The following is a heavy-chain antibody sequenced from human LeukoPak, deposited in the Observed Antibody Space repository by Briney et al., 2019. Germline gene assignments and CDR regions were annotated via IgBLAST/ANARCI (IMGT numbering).Heavy chain of an antibody. V-gene: IGHV1-46*01. CDR2: INPYDT. D-gene: IGHD6-13*01. CDR1: GYTFTSYY. J-gene: IGHJ4*02. CDR3: ARFSSSSWYGQNDY. Sequence: ASVKVSCKASGYTFTSYYMHWVRQAPGQGLEWMGIINPYDTAYAQRFQGRITMTRDTSTSTLYLELNSLRSEDTAVYYCARFSSSSWYGQNDYWGQGTLVTVSS.